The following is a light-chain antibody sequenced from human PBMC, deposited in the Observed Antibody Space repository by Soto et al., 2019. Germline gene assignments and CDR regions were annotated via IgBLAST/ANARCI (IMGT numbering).Light chain of an antibody. CDR1: SSDVGGYNY. CDR2: EVS. V-gene: IGLV2-14*01. CDR3: SSYTSSNSYVL. J-gene: IGLJ3*02. Sequence: SALTQPASVSGSPGQSITISCTGTSSDVGGYNYVSWYQQHPAKAPKLIIYEVSNRPSGISNRFSGSKSGNTASLTISGLQAEDEANYYCSSYTSSNSYVLFGGGTKLTVL.